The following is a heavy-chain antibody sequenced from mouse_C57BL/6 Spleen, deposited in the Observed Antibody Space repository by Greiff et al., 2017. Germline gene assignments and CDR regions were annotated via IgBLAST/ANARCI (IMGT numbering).Heavy chain of an antibody. D-gene: IGHD1-1*01. CDR3: ARKHYYSSSYFNY. CDR1: GYAFSSYW. Sequence: VQLQQSGAELVKPGASVKISCKASGYAFSSYWMNWVKQRPGKGLEWIGQIYPGDGDTNYNGKFKGKATLTADKSSSTAYMQLSSLTSEDSAVYFCARKHYYSSSYFNYWGQGTTLTVSS. V-gene: IGHV1-80*01. CDR2: IYPGDGDT. J-gene: IGHJ2*01.